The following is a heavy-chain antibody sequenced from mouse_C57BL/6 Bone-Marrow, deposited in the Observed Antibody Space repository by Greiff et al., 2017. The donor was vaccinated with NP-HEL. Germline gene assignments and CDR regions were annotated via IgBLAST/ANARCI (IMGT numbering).Heavy chain of an antibody. J-gene: IGHJ3*01. D-gene: IGHD2-4*01. CDR3: ARGYYDYVWFAY. CDR2: ISYDGSN. CDR1: GYSITSGYY. Sequence: ESGPGLVKPSQSLSLTCSVTGYSITSGYYWNWIRQFPGNKLEWMGYISYDGSNNYNPSLKNRISITRDTSKNQFFLKLKSVTTEDTATYYCARGYYDYVWFAYWGQGTLVTVSA. V-gene: IGHV3-6*01.